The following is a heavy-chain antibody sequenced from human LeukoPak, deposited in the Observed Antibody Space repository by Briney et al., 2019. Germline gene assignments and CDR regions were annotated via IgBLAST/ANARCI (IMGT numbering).Heavy chain of an antibody. D-gene: IGHD3-10*01. V-gene: IGHV1-69*13. Sequence: GASVKVSCTASAGTVSSYAISWVRQAPGQGLEWMGGIIPIFGTANYAQKFQGRVTITADESTSTAYMELSSLRSEDTAVYYCARIGPDADPDGSGSFFTNPYFDYWGQGTLVTVSS. CDR1: AGTVSSYA. CDR2: IIPIFGTA. CDR3: ARIGPDADPDGSGSFFTNPYFDY. J-gene: IGHJ4*02.